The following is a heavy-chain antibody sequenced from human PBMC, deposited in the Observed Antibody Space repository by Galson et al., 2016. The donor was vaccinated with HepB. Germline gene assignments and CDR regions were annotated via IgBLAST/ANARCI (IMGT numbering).Heavy chain of an antibody. D-gene: IGHD3-22*01. CDR3: ARASYYYDSSDYRASYYFGY. J-gene: IGHJ4*02. V-gene: IGHV3-30*03. CDR1: GFTFSSYG. CDR2: ISYDGSLK. Sequence: SLRLSCAASGFTFSSYGMHWVRQAPGKGLEWVAAISYDGSLKYYADSVKGRFTISRDNSKNTLYLQMNSLRAEDTAVYYCARASYYYDSSDYRASYYFGYWGQGTLSPSPQ.